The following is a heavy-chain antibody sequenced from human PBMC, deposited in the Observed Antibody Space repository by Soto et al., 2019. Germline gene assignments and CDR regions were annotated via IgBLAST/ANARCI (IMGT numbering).Heavy chain of an antibody. J-gene: IGHJ6*04. CDR2: IYSGVVT. CDR1: GFTVKNYQ. V-gene: IGHV3-53*01. CDR3: ARDPSTTGYYGLDF. Sequence: EVQLVESGGGLIQPGGSLRLSCAASGFTVKNYQMNWVRQAPGKGLEWVSVIYSGVVTYYPDSVKGRFTTIRDTSKNTVYLEMNSLRADDTAMYYCARDPSTTGYYGLDFWGKGTTVTVSS.